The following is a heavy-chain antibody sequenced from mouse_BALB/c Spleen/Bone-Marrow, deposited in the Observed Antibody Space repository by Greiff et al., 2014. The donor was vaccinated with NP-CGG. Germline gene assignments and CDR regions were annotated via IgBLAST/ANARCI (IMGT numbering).Heavy chain of an antibody. D-gene: IGHD1-1*01. CDR3: VRYCFGNSYFDD. CDR1: GFNIKGTY. V-gene: IGHV14-3*02. CDR2: IYPGNGNT. Sequence: EVQLVESGAELVKPGASVKLSCTASGFNIKGTYMHWVRQRPEQGLEWIGRIYPGNGNTKYDPKFQGKATITTDKSSNTAHLQLSSLTSEDSAVYFCVRYCFGNSYFDDWGPGTTLTVSS. J-gene: IGHJ2*01.